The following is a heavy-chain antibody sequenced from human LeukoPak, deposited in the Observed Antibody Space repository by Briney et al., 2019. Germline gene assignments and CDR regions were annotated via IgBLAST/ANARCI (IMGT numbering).Heavy chain of an antibody. CDR3: ARDPGDSSGYYSGNDAFDI. V-gene: IGHV3-30*04. CDR2: ISYDGSNK. Sequence: PGGSLRLSCAASGFTFSSYAMHWVRQAPGKGLEWVAVISYDGSNKYYADSVKGRFTISRDNSKNTLCLQMNSLRAEDTAVYYCARDPGDSSGYYSGNDAFDIWGQGTMVTVSS. CDR1: GFTFSSYA. J-gene: IGHJ3*02. D-gene: IGHD3-22*01.